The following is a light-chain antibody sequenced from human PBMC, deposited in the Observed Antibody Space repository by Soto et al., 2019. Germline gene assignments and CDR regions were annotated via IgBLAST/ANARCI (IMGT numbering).Light chain of an antibody. CDR3: KSRTTRNTLV. Sequence: QSALTQPASVSGSPGQSITISCTGTSSDVGGYNYVSWYQQHPGKAPKLIIYEVTHRPSGVSSRFYGSRSGNTASLTISGRLAEDEADYYCKSRTTRNTLVFGGGTKLTV. V-gene: IGLV2-14*01. CDR2: EVT. J-gene: IGLJ3*02. CDR1: SSDVGGYNY.